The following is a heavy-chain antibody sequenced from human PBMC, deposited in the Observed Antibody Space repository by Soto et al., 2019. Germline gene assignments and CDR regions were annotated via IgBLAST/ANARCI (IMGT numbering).Heavy chain of an antibody. J-gene: IGHJ5*02. V-gene: IGHV4-34*01. CDR1: AGSFSGYY. CDR2: INHSGST. D-gene: IGHD3-3*01. Sequence: PSETLSLTCAVYAGSFSGYYWSWIRQPPGKGLEWIGEINHSGSTNYNPSLKSQVTISLDTSKNQFSLKLSSLTPADTAVYYCSKGFVGFDFWSGYYVKGKWLDPWGTGPVVNVSS. CDR3: SKGFVGFDFWSGYYVKGKWLDP.